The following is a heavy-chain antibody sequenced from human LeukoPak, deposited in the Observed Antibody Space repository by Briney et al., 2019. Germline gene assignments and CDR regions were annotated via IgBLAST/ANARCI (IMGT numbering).Heavy chain of an antibody. CDR2: MNPNSGNT. CDR3: ARDRGLGYCSGGSCLSNWFDP. Sequence: GASVKVSCKASGYTFTSYDINWVRQATGQGLEWMGWMNPNSGNTGYAQKFQGRVTITRNTSISTAYMELSSLRSEDTAVYYCARDRGLGYCSGGSCLSNWFDPWGQGTLVTVSS. J-gene: IGHJ5*02. CDR1: GYTFTSYD. D-gene: IGHD2-15*01. V-gene: IGHV1-8*03.